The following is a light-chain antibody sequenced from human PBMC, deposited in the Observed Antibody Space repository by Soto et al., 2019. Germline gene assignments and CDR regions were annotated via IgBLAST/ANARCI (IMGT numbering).Light chain of an antibody. J-gene: IGLJ1*01. CDR1: SSNIGAGYD. Sequence: QSVLTQPPSVSVAPGQRVTISCTGSSSNIGAGYDVHWYQQLPGTGPKLLIYANNNRPSGVPDRFSGSKSGTSASLAITGLRAEDEADYYCQSYDSSRSGYVFGTGTKVTVL. V-gene: IGLV1-40*01. CDR2: ANN. CDR3: QSYDSSRSGYV.